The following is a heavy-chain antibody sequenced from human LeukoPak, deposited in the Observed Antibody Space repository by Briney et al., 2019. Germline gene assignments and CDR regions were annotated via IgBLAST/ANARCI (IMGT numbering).Heavy chain of an antibody. CDR3: ARDLTAQNWFDP. CDR2: IYNSGST. Sequence: PSETLSPTCTVSGGSISNYYWSWIRQSPGKGLEWIGYIYNSGSTNYNLSLKSRVTISVDTSKNQFSLKLSSVTAADTAVYYCARDLTAQNWFDPWGQGTLVTVSS. V-gene: IGHV4-59*01. CDR1: GGSISNYY. J-gene: IGHJ5*02.